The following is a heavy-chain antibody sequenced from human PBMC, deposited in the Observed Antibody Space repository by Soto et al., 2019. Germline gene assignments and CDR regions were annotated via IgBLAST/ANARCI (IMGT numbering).Heavy chain of an antibody. V-gene: IGHV3-11*01. D-gene: IGHD2-21*02. Sequence: PGGSLRLSCAASGLTFSDYAMHWVRQAPGKGLEWVSYISSSGSTIYYADSVKGRFTISRDNAKNSLYLQMNSLRAEDTAVYYCARVLVFYGGFDPWGQGTLVTVSS. CDR3: ARVLVFYGGFDP. CDR1: GLTFSDYA. J-gene: IGHJ5*02. CDR2: ISSSGSTI.